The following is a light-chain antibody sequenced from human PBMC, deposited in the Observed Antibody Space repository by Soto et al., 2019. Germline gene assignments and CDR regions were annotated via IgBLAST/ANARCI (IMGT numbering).Light chain of an antibody. J-gene: IGLJ2*01. CDR3: NSYAGYNPGV. V-gene: IGLV2-8*01. CDR1: SSDVGGYNY. CDR2: EVS. Sequence: QSALTQPPSASGSPGQSVTISCTGTSSDVGGYNYVSWYQQHPGKAPKLMIYEVSKRPSGVPDRFSGSKSGNTASLTVSGLQAEGEADYYCNSYAGYNPGVFGGGTKLTVL.